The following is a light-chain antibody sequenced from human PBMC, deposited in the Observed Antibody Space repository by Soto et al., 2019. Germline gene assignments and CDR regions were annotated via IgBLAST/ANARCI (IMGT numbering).Light chain of an antibody. CDR1: QSISYY. V-gene: IGKV1-39*01. Sequence: DIQMTQSPSSLSASVGDRVTTTCRASQSISYYLNWYQQKQGRAPRLLIYSTSTLQSGVPSKFSGSAPGTDFTLAISSLQPEDFATYYCQQSYSTPWTFGQATKVDIK. J-gene: IGKJ1*01. CDR3: QQSYSTPWT. CDR2: STS.